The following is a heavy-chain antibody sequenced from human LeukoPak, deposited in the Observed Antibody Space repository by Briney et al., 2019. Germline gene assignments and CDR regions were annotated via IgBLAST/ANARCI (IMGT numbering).Heavy chain of an antibody. Sequence: GESLKISCKGSGYSFTSYWIGWVRQMPGKGLEWMGIIYPGDSDTRYSPSFQGQVTISADKSISTAYLQWSSLKASDTAMYYCARSVVLGYCSGGSCYRAFDIWGQGTMVTVSS. J-gene: IGHJ3*02. D-gene: IGHD2-15*01. CDR1: GYSFTSYW. CDR2: IYPGDSDT. V-gene: IGHV5-51*01. CDR3: ARSVVLGYCSGGSCYRAFDI.